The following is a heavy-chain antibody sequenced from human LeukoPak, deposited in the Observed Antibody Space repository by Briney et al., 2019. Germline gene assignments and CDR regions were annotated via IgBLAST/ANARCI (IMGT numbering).Heavy chain of an antibody. CDR2: IYYSGST. J-gene: IGHJ4*02. CDR3: ARGGPEDYAFLVY. V-gene: IGHV4-59*01. CDR1: GGSISSYY. Sequence: SETLSLTCTVSGGSISSYYWSWIRQPPGKGLEWIGYIYYSGSTNYNPSLKSRVTISVDTSKNQFSLKLSSVTAADTAVYYCARGGPEDYAFLVYWGQGTLVTVSS. D-gene: IGHD3-3*01.